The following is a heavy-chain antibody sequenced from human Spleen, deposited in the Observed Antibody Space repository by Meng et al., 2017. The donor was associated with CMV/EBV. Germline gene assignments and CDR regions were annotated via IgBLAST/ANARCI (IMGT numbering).Heavy chain of an antibody. V-gene: IGHV4-39*07. D-gene: IGHD6-6*01. CDR2: IYHSGST. CDR1: GGSISSNNYY. CDR3: ARVVLAARSGHNWFDP. J-gene: IGHJ5*02. Sequence: SETLSLTCTVSGGSISSNNYYWDWIRQPPGKGLEWIGSIYHSGSTYYNPSLKSRVTISVDTSKNQFSLKLSSVTAADTAVYYCARVVLAARSGHNWFDPWGQGTLVTVSS.